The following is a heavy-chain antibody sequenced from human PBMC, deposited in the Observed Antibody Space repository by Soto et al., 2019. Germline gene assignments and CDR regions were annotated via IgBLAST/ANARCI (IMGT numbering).Heavy chain of an antibody. V-gene: IGHV4-59*01. D-gene: IGHD2-15*01. J-gene: IGHJ4*02. Sequence: PSETLSLTCTVSGGSISSYYWSWIRQPPGKGLEWIGYIYYSGSTNYNPSLKSRVTISVDTSKNQFSLKLSSVTAADTAVYYCARSHGGSPFWGQGTLVTASS. CDR2: IYYSGST. CDR1: GGSISSYY. CDR3: ARSHGGSPF.